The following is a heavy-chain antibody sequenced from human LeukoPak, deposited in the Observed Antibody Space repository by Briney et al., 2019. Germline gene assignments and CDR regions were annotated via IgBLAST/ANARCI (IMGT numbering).Heavy chain of an antibody. V-gene: IGHV1-2*02. CDR1: RYTFTDYY. CDR2: INPNSGGT. J-gene: IGHJ4*02. Sequence: ASVKVSCKTSRYTFTDYYMHWVRQAPGQGLEWMGWINPNSGGTNYAQKFQGRVTMTRDTSISTAYMELTSLRSDDAAVYYCASGGYYDGGVYYPLDYWGQGTLVTVSS. CDR3: ASGGYYDGGVYYPLDY. D-gene: IGHD3-22*01.